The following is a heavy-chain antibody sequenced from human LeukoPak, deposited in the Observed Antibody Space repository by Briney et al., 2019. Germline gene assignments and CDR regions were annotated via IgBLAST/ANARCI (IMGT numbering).Heavy chain of an antibody. CDR2: IWYDGSNK. D-gene: IGHD5-12*01. Sequence: GGSLRLSCAASGFIFRNFGMRWVRQAPGKGLEWVAVIWYDGSNKYYADSVKGRFTTSRDNSKNMLFLQMNSLRAEDTAVYYCARDRSGLHYFDYWGQGTLVTVSS. CDR1: GFIFRNFG. V-gene: IGHV3-33*01. J-gene: IGHJ4*02. CDR3: ARDRSGLHYFDY.